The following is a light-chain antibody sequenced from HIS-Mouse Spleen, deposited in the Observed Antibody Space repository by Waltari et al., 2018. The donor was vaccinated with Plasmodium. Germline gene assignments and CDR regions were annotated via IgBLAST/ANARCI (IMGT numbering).Light chain of an antibody. CDR2: STN. CDR3: VLYMGSGIWV. Sequence: QTVVTQEPSFSVSPGGTVTLTCGLSSGSVSTSYYPNWYQQTPGQAPLTPIYSTNTRSSGVPDRFSGSILGNKAALTITGAQADDESDYYCVLYMGSGIWVFGGGTKLTVL. CDR1: SGSVSTSYY. J-gene: IGLJ2*01. V-gene: IGLV8-61*01.